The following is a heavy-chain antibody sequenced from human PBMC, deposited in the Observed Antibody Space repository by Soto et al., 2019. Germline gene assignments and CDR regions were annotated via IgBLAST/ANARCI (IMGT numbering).Heavy chain of an antibody. J-gene: IGHJ6*02. Sequence: GASVKVSCKASGYTFTSYYMHWVRQAPGQGLEWMGIINPSGGSTSYAQKFQGRVTMTRDTSTSTVYMELSSLRSEDTAVYYCARDFGARSADAYYHYVMDFRGQGTSVIVSS. CDR1: GYTFTSYY. D-gene: IGHD3-16*01. CDR2: INPSGGST. CDR3: ARDFGARSADAYYHYVMDF. V-gene: IGHV1-46*01.